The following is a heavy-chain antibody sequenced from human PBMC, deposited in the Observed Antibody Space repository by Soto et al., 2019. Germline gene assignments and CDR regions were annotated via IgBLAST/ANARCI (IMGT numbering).Heavy chain of an antibody. CDR1: GFTFSSYG. V-gene: IGHV3-30*18. CDR3: AKERALCATFYISSSYYFNY. Sequence: QVQLVESGGGVVQPGRSLRLSCAASGFTFSSYGMHWVRQAPGKGLEWVAIISYDGSNTYYADSVKGRFTISRDNSKNTLYLQMNTLRAEDTSVYYCAKERALCATFYISSSYYFNYWGQGTLVTVSS. J-gene: IGHJ4*02. CDR2: ISYDGSNT. D-gene: IGHD2-2*02.